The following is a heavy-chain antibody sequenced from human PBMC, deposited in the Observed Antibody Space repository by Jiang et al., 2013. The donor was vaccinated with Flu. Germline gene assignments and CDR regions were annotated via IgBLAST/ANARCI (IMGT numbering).Heavy chain of an antibody. Sequence: VQLLESGGGLVKPGRSLRLSCTASGFTFGDYAMSWFRQAPGKGLEWVGFIRSKAYGGTTEYAASVKGRFTISRDDSKSIAYLQMNSLKTEDTAVYYCTRDTRIQLWLQGGAMTYYYYGMDVWGQGTTVTVSS. CDR1: GFTFGDYA. V-gene: IGHV3-49*05. CDR3: TRDTRIQLWLQGGAMTYYYYGMDV. J-gene: IGHJ6*02. CDR2: IRSKAYGGTT. D-gene: IGHD5-18*01.